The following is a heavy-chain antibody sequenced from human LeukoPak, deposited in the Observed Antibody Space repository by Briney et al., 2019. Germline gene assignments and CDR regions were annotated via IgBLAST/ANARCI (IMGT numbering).Heavy chain of an antibody. CDR2: IYPGDSDT. J-gene: IGHJ6*02. D-gene: IGHD6-6*01. V-gene: IGHV5-51*01. CDR1: GYSFTSYW. CDR3: ARSSSSSYYYYGMDV. Sequence: GESLKISCKGSGYSFTSYWIGWVRQMPGKGLEWMGTIYPGDSDTRYSPSFQGQVTISADKSISTAYLQWSSLKASDTAMYYCARSSSSSYYYYGMDVWGQGTTVTVSS.